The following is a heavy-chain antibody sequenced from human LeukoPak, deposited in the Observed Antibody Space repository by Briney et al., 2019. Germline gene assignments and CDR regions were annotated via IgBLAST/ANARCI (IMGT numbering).Heavy chain of an antibody. V-gene: IGHV3-53*01. J-gene: IGHJ4*02. CDR3: ARDKAGNRYFDS. CDR2: AYSGGST. Sequence: GGSLRLSCAASGFTVSSNNMSWVRQAPGKGLDCVSIAYSGGSTYYADSVKGRFTISTDNSTKTLYLQMNSLRAEDTAVYYCARDKAGNRYFDSWGQGTLVTVSS. D-gene: IGHD6-19*01. CDR1: GFTVSSNN.